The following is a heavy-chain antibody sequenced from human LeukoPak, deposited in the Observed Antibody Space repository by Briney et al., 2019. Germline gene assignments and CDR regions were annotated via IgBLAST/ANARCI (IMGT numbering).Heavy chain of an antibody. J-gene: IGHJ5*02. Sequence: SETLSLTCSVSGGSIRSTTYYWGWIRQPPGKGLEWIGYIYYGGSTNYNPSLKSRVTISVDTSKNQFSLKLSSVTAADTAVYYCARVSLGWFDPWGQGTLVTVSS. CDR3: ARVSLGWFDP. CDR2: IYYGGST. V-gene: IGHV4-61*05. CDR1: GGSIRSTTYY. D-gene: IGHD2-15*01.